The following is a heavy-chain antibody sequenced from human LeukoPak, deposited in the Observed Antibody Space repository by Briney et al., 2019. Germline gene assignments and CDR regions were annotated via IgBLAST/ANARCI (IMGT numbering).Heavy chain of an antibody. CDR1: GGSISSSSYY. D-gene: IGHD2-15*01. CDR2: IYCSGST. Sequence: SETLSLTCTVSGGSISSSSYYWGWIRQPPGKGLEWIGSIYCSGSTYYNPSLKSRVTISVDMSKNQFSLKLSSVTAADTAVYYCARHPSYCSGGSCYLRWFDPWGQGTLVTVSS. J-gene: IGHJ5*02. V-gene: IGHV4-39*01. CDR3: ARHPSYCSGGSCYLRWFDP.